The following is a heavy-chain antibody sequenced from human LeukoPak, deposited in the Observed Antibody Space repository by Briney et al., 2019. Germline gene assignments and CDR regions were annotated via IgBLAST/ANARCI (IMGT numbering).Heavy chain of an antibody. CDR2: IYSGGST. V-gene: IGHV3-53*01. Sequence: PGGSLRLSCAASGFTFSSYAMSWVRQAPGKGLEWVSVIYSGGSTYYADSVKGRFTISRDNSKNTLYLQMNSLGAEDTAVYYCARDVTYDSSGYYLDYWGQGTLVTVSS. D-gene: IGHD3-22*01. CDR1: GFTFSSYA. CDR3: ARDVTYDSSGYYLDY. J-gene: IGHJ4*02.